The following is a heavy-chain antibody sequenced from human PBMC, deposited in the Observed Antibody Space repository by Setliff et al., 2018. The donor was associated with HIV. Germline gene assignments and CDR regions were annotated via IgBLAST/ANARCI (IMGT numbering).Heavy chain of an antibody. CDR1: GGTFSSYA. Sequence: ASVKVSCKASGGTFSSYAISWVRQAPGQRLEWMGWINAGNGNTKYSQKFQGRVTITRDTSASTAYMELSSLRSEDTAVYYCARLRVLQLLEWSNNYYYGLDVWGQGTTVTVSS. CDR3: ARLRVLQLLEWSNNYYYGLDV. J-gene: IGHJ6*02. CDR2: INAGNGNT. V-gene: IGHV1-3*01. D-gene: IGHD3-3*01.